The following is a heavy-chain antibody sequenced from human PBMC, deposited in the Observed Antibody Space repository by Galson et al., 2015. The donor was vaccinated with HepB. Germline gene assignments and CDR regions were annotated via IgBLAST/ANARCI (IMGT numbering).Heavy chain of an antibody. V-gene: IGHV1-2*02. CDR1: GYMFTGYY. Sequence: SVKVSCKASGYMFTGYYIHWVRQAPGQGLEWMGWINPNTGGTRFAQNLQGRVTMTRDTSINTAYMELSSLRSDDTAVYYCARDPNSDGWYGYSDYWGQGTLVTVST. J-gene: IGHJ4*02. CDR2: INPNTGGT. CDR3: ARDPNSDGWYGYSDY. D-gene: IGHD6-19*01.